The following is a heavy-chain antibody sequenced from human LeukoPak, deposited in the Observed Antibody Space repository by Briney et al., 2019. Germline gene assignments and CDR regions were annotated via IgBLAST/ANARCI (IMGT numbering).Heavy chain of an antibody. D-gene: IGHD6-13*01. J-gene: IGHJ4*02. V-gene: IGHV3-74*01. CDR2: INSDGSTT. Sequence: PGGSLRLSCAASGFTFRSYAMHWVRQAPGKGLVWVSRINSDGSTTSYADSVKGRFTISRDNAKNTLYLQMNSLRTEDTAVYYCARSITWYDYWGQGTLVTVSS. CDR1: GFTFRSYA. CDR3: ARSITWYDY.